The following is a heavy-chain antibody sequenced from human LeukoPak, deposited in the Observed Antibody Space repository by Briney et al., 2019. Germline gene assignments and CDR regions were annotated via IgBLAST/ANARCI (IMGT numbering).Heavy chain of an antibody. CDR2: IYYSGST. D-gene: IGHD3-22*01. CDR1: GGSISSYY. J-gene: IGHJ4*02. CDR3: ASHYYDSSGQDY. Sequence: PSETLSLTCTVSGGSISSYYWSWIRQPPGKGLEWSGYIYYSGSTNYNPCLNSRATISVDTSTNQFSLTLTSVTAADTAVYYCASHYYDSSGQDYWGQGTLVTVSS. V-gene: IGHV4-59*01.